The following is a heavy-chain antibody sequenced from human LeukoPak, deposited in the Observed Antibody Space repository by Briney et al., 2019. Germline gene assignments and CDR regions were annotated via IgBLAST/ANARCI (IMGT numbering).Heavy chain of an antibody. J-gene: IGHJ5*02. CDR2: ISSSSSYI. D-gene: IGHD3-3*01. Sequence: GGSLRLSCAASGFTFSSYSMNWVRQAPGKGLEWVSSISSSSSYIYYADSVKGRFTISRDNAKNSLYLQMNSLRAEDTAVYYCARVNTYYDFWSGLSGWFDPWDQGTLVTVSS. CDR1: GFTFSSYS. CDR3: ARVNTYYDFWSGLSGWFDP. V-gene: IGHV3-21*01.